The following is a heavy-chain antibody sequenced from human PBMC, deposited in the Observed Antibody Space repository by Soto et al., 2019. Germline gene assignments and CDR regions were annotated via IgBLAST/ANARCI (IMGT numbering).Heavy chain of an antibody. J-gene: IGHJ4*02. CDR1: GFTFNSYA. CDR3: TRDPYLDY. Sequence: QVQLVESGGGVVQPGRSLRLSCAASGFTFNSYAMHWVRRGPGKGLEWVAVTSYDGRNEYYADSVKGRFTISRDNSKNTVYLQMNSLTAEDTAVYYCTRDPYLDYWGQGTLVTVSS. CDR2: TSYDGRNE. V-gene: IGHV3-30*04.